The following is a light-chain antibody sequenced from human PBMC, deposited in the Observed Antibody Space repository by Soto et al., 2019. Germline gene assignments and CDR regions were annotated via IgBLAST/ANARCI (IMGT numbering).Light chain of an antibody. J-gene: IGKJ1*01. V-gene: IGKV3-15*01. CDR1: QSVSSN. CDR3: QQYNNWQWT. Sequence: EIVMTQSPATLSVSPGERATLSCRASQSVSSNLAWYQQKPGQAPRLLIYGASTRATGIPARFSGSGSGTEFTLTFSSLPSEDFAVYYCQQYNNWQWTFGQVTKVEIK. CDR2: GAS.